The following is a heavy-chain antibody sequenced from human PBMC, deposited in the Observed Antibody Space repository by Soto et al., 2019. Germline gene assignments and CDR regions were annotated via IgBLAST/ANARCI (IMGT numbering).Heavy chain of an antibody. Sequence: VGSLRLSCAASGFTFSSSAMSWVRQAPGKGLQWVSVISGSGGSTYYADSVKGRFTISRDNSKNTMYLQMNSLRLEDTAVYYCARGPSYSDSYFDHWGQGTLVTVSS. CDR1: GFTFSSSA. J-gene: IGHJ4*02. CDR2: ISGSGGST. V-gene: IGHV3-23*01. D-gene: IGHD4-17*01. CDR3: ARGPSYSDSYFDH.